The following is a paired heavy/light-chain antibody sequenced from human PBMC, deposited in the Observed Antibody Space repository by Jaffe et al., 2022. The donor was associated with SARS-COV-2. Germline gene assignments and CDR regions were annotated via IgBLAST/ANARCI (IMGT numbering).Heavy chain of an antibody. Sequence: QVQLVESGGGVVQPGRSLRLSCSASGFSFSAFAMHWVRQAPGKGLEWVAVISYDGSDTVYADSVKGRFTVSREDSKNKVYLEMSRLRVEDTAVYYCARDSVSYCGGGSCYSHDFWGQGALVTVSS. V-gene: IGHV3-30-3*01. CDR2: ISYDGSDT. D-gene: IGHD2-15*01. J-gene: IGHJ4*02. CDR1: GFSFSAFA. CDR3: ARDSVSYCGGGSCYSHDF.
Light chain of an antibody. CDR1: QTVTSNY. CDR3: QQYGNSPKT. Sequence: EIVLTQSPGTLSLSPGERATLSCRASQTVTSNYLAWYQQRPGQAPRLLIYGASSRATDIPDRFSGSGSGTDFILNISRLEPEDFAVYYCQQYGNSPKTFGQGTKVEIK. CDR2: GAS. V-gene: IGKV3-20*01. J-gene: IGKJ1*01.